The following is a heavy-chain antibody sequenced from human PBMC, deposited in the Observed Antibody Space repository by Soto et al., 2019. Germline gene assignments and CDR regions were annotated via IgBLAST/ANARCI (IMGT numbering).Heavy chain of an antibody. V-gene: IGHV3-23*01. CDR1: GFTFSSYA. CDR3: AKHPGITPHCYYGMDV. D-gene: IGHD3-10*01. CDR2: ISGSGGST. Sequence: PGGSLRLSCAASGFTFSSYAMSWVRQAPGKGLEWVSAISGSGGSTYYADSVKGRFTISRDNSKNTLYLQMNSLRAEDTAVYYCAKHPGITPHCYYGMDVWGQGTTVTVSS. J-gene: IGHJ6*02.